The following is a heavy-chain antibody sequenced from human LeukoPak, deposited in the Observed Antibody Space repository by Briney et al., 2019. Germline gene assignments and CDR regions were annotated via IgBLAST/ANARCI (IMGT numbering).Heavy chain of an antibody. CDR1: GFTFSSYW. V-gene: IGHV3-48*04. CDR3: ASPDSSFDY. J-gene: IGHJ4*02. D-gene: IGHD3-22*01. CDR2: ISSSGSTI. Sequence: GGSLRLSCAASGFTFSSYWMNWVRQAPGKGLEWVSFISSSGSTIYYADSVKGRFTISRDNAKNSLYLQMNSLRAEDTAVYYCASPDSSFDYWGQGTLVTVSS.